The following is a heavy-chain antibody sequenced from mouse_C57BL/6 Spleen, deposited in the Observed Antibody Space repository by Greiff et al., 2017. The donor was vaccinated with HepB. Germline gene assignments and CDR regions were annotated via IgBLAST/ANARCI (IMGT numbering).Heavy chain of an antibody. J-gene: IGHJ4*01. CDR1: GYSITSGYY. Sequence: DVQLQESGPGLVKPSPSLSLTCSVTGYSITSGYYWNWIRQFPGNKLEWMGYISYDGSNNYNPSLKNRISITRDTSKNQFFLKLNSVTTEDTATYYCAREGYYGSSYDYYAMDYWGQGTSVTVSS. V-gene: IGHV3-6*01. D-gene: IGHD1-1*01. CDR2: ISYDGSN. CDR3: AREGYYGSSYDYYAMDY.